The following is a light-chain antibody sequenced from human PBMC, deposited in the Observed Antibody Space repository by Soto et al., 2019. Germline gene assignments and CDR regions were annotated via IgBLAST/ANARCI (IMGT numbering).Light chain of an antibody. CDR3: LQYFKYPRT. CDR2: GAF. J-gene: IGKJ1*01. V-gene: IGKV1-6*01. Sequence: AIQMPQSPSSLSVPVGDRVTITCRASQDIRTELGWYQQKPVKAPRLLIYGAFSLQSGIPSRFRGSGSGTDFTLTISRLQPDDFATYYCLQYFKYPRTFGQGTKVEV. CDR1: QDIRTE.